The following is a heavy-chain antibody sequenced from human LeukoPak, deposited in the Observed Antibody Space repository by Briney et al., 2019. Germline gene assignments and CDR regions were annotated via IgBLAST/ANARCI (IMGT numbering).Heavy chain of an antibody. CDR2: INSDGSTT. D-gene: IGHD3-9*01. Sequence: TGGSLRLSCAASGFTFSSYWMHWVRQAPGKGLVWVSRINSDGSTTSYADSVKGRFTISRDYAKNTLYLQMNSLRAEDTAVYYCARDPRSYDILTGYYYYYGMDVWGKGTTVTVSS. V-gene: IGHV3-74*01. J-gene: IGHJ6*04. CDR3: ARDPRSYDILTGYYYYYGMDV. CDR1: GFTFSSYW.